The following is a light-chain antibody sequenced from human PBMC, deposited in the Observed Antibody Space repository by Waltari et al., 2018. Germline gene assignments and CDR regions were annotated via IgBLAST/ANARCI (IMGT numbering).Light chain of an antibody. CDR2: ENT. V-gene: IGLV1-51*02. CDR3: GTWDSSLSGAV. CDR1: RPHSGYNY. J-gene: IGLJ7*01. Sequence: QSVLTQPPSVSAAPGQRVTISCPRGRPHSGYNYVSRYRQFPGTAPKLLIYENTERPSGIPGRFSGSKSGTSATLDITGLQAGDEADYYCGTWDSSLSGAVFGGGTHLTVL.